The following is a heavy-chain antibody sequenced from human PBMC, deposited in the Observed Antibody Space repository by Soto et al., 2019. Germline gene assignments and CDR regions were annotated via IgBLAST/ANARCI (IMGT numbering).Heavy chain of an antibody. CDR2: INSDGSTT. CDR1: GFTFSSFW. J-gene: IGHJ4*02. CDR3: ARDSYGGNSDFDY. Sequence: EVQLAESGGDLVQPGGSLRLSCAASGFTFSSFWMHWVRQAPGKGLVWVSRINSDGSTTSYADSVKGRFTISRDNAKNTLYLQMNSLRAEDRAVYYCARDSYGGNSDFDYWGQGTLVTVSS. D-gene: IGHD4-17*01. V-gene: IGHV3-74*01.